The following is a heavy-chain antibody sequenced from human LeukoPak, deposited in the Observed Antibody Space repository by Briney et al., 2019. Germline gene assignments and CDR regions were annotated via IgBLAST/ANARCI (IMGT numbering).Heavy chain of an antibody. CDR2: IIPIFGTA. D-gene: IGHD3-10*01. J-gene: IGHJ5*02. CDR1: GGTFSGYA. V-gene: IGHV1-69*05. Sequence: ASVKVSCKASGGTFSGYAISWVRQAPGQGLEWMGRIIPIFGTANYAQKFQGRVTITTDESTSTAYMELSSLRSEDTAVYYCAREEVITMVRNWFDPWGQGTLVTVSS. CDR3: AREEVITMVRNWFDP.